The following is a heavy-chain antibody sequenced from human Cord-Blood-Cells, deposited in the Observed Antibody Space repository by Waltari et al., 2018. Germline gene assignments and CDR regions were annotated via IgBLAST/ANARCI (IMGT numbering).Heavy chain of an antibody. CDR1: GGSISSSSYY. V-gene: IGHV4-39*01. D-gene: IGHD2-2*02. CDR2: IYYSGST. CDR3: ARLCYQLLYHATENWFDP. J-gene: IGHJ5*02. Sequence: QLQLQESGPGLVKPSETLSLTCTVSGGSISSSSYYWGWIRQPPGKGLEWIGSIYYSGSTYYNPSLKSRVTRSVDTSKNQFSLKLSSVTAADTAVYYCARLCYQLLYHATENWFDPWGQGTLVTVSS.